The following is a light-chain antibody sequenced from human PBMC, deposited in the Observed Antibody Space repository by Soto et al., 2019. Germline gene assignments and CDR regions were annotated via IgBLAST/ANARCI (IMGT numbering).Light chain of an antibody. V-gene: IGKV1-12*01. Sequence: DIQMPQSPSSVSASVGDRVTITCRASQGIGDRVAWYQQKPGRVPQLLIYFASTLGSGVPSRFSGGGSGPDYILTINTLQAEDFATYYCLQVYSFPRTFGQGTKVDIK. CDR3: LQVYSFPRT. CDR1: QGIGDR. CDR2: FAS. J-gene: IGKJ1*01.